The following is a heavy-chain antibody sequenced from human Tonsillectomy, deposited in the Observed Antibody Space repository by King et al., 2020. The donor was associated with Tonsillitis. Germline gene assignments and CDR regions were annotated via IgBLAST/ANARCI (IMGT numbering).Heavy chain of an antibody. CDR3: AGCHCPVTSCYTFDY. V-gene: IGHV4-39*01. CDR1: GDSISSDTYY. CDR2: IYYTGST. D-gene: IGHD2-2*01. Sequence: QLQESGPGLVKPSETLSLTCTVSGDSISSDTYYWGWIRQPPGKGLEWIATIYYTGSTYYNPSLKSRVTISEATSKNQFSLRLCSVTAADTAVYYCAGCHCPVTSCYTFDYWGQGTLVAVSS. J-gene: IGHJ4*02.